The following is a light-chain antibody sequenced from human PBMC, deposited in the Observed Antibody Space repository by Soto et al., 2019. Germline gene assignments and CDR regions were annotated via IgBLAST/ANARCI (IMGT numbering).Light chain of an antibody. V-gene: IGLV1-40*01. Sequence: QSVLTQPPSVSGAPGQRVTISCTGSSSNIGAGDDVHWYQQRPGTAPKLLIYGDSNRPSGVPDRFSGSKSGTSASLAITGLQAEDEADYYCQSYDSSRRGYWVFGGGTKLTVL. CDR1: SSNIGAGDD. CDR3: QSYDSSRRGYWV. J-gene: IGLJ3*02. CDR2: GDS.